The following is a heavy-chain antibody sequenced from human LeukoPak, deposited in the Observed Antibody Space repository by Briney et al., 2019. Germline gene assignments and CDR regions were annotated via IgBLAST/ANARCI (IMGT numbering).Heavy chain of an antibody. D-gene: IGHD2-2*01. J-gene: IGHJ3*02. CDR1: GGSFSGYY. V-gene: IGHV4-34*01. Sequence: SETLSLTCAVYGGSFSGYYWSWIRQPPGKGLEGIGEINHSGSTNYNPSLKSRVTISVDTSKNQCSLKLSSVTAADTAVYYCARGLGYCSSTSCYRYNWNYDAFDIWGQGTMVTVSS. CDR3: ARGLGYCSSTSCYRYNWNYDAFDI. CDR2: INHSGST.